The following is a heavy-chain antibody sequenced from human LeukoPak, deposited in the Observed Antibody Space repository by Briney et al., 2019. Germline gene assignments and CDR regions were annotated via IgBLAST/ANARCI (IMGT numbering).Heavy chain of an antibody. D-gene: IGHD3-3*01. V-gene: IGHV4-34*01. CDR1: DGSFSGYY. CDR2: INHSGST. J-gene: IGHJ4*02. Sequence: SETLSLTCAVYDGSFSGYYWSWIRQPPGKGLEWIGEINHSGSTNYNPSLKSRVTISVDTSKNQFSLKLSSVTAADTAVYYCARGVPSVDFWSGYYTGFDYWGQGTLVTVSS. CDR3: ARGVPSVDFWSGYYTGFDY.